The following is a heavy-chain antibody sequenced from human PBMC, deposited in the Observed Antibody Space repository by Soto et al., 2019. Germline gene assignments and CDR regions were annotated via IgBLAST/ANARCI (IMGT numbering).Heavy chain of an antibody. J-gene: IGHJ3*02. CDR1: GFTFSSDS. D-gene: IGHD6-13*01. Sequence: EVQLVESGGGLVQPGGSLRLSCAASGFTFSSDSMNWVRQAPGKWLEWVSYISSSSGTIYYGDSVKGRFTISRDNPKNSLYLQMNSLRAEDTAVYYCASGTSEDTFDIWGQGTMVTVSS. V-gene: IGHV3-48*01. CDR3: ASGTSEDTFDI. CDR2: ISSSSGTI.